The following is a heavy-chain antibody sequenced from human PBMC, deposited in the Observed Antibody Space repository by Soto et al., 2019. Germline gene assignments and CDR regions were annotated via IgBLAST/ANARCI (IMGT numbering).Heavy chain of an antibody. D-gene: IGHD2-2*01. V-gene: IGHV3-23*01. CDR1: GFTFSSYA. Sequence: GGSLRLSCAASGFTFSSYAMSWVRQAPGKGLEWVSAISGSGGSTYYADSVKGRFTISRDNSKNTLYLQMNSLRAEDTAVYYCAKNRGYCSSTSCFPPEDYYYYMDVWGKGTTVTVSS. J-gene: IGHJ6*03. CDR3: AKNRGYCSSTSCFPPEDYYYYMDV. CDR2: ISGSGGST.